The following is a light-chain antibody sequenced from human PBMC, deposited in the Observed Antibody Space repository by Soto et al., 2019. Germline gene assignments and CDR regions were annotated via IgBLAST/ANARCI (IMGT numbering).Light chain of an antibody. J-gene: IGKJ1*01. CDR3: QQYSYWPPWT. CDR2: GAS. V-gene: IGKV3-15*01. Sequence: EIVMTQSPATLSVSPGERATLSCRASQDIRTNLAWYQQKPGQAPRLLIYGASTRAAGIPARFSGSGSGTDFTLTISSLQSEDFALYHCQQYSYWPPWTFGQGTKVEI. CDR1: QDIRTN.